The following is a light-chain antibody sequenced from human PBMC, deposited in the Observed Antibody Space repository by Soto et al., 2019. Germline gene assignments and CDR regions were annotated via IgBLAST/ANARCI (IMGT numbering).Light chain of an antibody. CDR1: ETVTGKY. CDR2: AAS. CDR3: QQYSSPPQT. J-gene: IGKJ1*01. V-gene: IGKV3-20*01. Sequence: EIVLTQSPGTLSLSPADRATLSCRASETVTGKYLAWYQQKVGQAPRLLIFAASNRATGIPDRFSGSGSGTDFTLTISRLEPQDFAMYFCQQYSSPPQTFGQGTKVVIK.